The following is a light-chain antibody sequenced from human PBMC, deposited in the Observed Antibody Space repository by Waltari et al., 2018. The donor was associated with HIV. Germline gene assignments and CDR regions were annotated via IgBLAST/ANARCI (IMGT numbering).Light chain of an antibody. CDR1: SSNIGSTY. CDR2: RNN. CDR3: AAWDDSLLYV. V-gene: IGLV1-47*01. Sequence: QSVLTQPPSASGTPGQRVTISCSGRSSNIGSTYVYWYQQLPGTAPKLLIYRNNQRPSGVPDRFSGSKSGTSASLAISGVRSEDEADYYCAAWDDSLLYVFGTGTKVTVL. J-gene: IGLJ1*01.